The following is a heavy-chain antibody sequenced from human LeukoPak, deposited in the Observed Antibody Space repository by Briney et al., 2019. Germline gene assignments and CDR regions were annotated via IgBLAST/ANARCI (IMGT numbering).Heavy chain of an antibody. CDR1: GGSISSSSYQ. CDR3: ARISIVVVPGYFDY. D-gene: IGHD2-2*01. V-gene: IGHV4-39*01. Sequence: SETLSFTCAVSGGSISSSSYQWGWIRQPPGKGLEWIGTISYSGSTYYNPSLKSRVTVSVDTSKNQFSLKLSSVTAADTAVYYCARISIVVVPGYFDYWGQGTLVTVSS. J-gene: IGHJ4*02. CDR2: ISYSGST.